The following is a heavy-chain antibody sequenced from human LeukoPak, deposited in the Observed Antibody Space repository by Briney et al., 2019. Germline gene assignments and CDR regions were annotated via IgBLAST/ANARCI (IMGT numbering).Heavy chain of an antibody. CDR1: GFTFSDYY. Sequence: NPGGSLRLSCAASGFTFSDYYMSWIRQAPGKGLEWVSYISGSSSTIYYADSVKGRFTISRDNAKNSLYLQMNSLRAEDTAVYYCARVFMDYGDFGLSDYWGQGTLVTVSS. J-gene: IGHJ4*02. CDR2: ISGSSSTI. D-gene: IGHD4-17*01. CDR3: ARVFMDYGDFGLSDY. V-gene: IGHV3-11*01.